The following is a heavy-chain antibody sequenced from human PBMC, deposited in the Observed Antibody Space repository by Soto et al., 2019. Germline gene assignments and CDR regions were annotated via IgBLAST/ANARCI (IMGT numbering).Heavy chain of an antibody. CDR3: ARTPLYSGSYPFDY. V-gene: IGHV1-18*04. CDR1: GYTFTSYG. D-gene: IGHD1-26*01. CDR2: ISAYNGNT. Sequence: ALVKVSCKASGYTFTSYGISWVRQAPGQGLEWMGWISAYNGNTNYAQKLQGRVTMTTDTSTSTAYMELRSLRSDDTAVYYCARTPLYSGSYPFDYWGQGTLVTVSS. J-gene: IGHJ4*02.